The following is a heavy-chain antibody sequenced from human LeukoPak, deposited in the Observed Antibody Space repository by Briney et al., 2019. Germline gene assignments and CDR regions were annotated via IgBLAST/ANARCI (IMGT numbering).Heavy chain of an antibody. D-gene: IGHD3-22*01. V-gene: IGHV4-59*01. CDR3: ARYYDSSGYYLGWYFDY. J-gene: IGHJ4*02. Sequence: SETLSLTCTVSGGSISSYYWSWIRQRPGQGLEWIGYIYYSGSTNYNPSLKSRVTISVDTSKNQFSLKLSSVTAADTAVYYCARYYDSSGYYLGWYFDYWGQGTLVTVSS. CDR1: GGSISSYY. CDR2: IYYSGST.